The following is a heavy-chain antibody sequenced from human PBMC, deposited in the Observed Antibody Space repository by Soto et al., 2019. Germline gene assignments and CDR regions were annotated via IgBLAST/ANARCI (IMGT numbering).Heavy chain of an antibody. CDR2: IYSGHTT. D-gene: IGHD3-3*01. Sequence: HPGGSLRLSCVASGFIVSSNQMSWVRQAPGKGLEWVSVIYSGHTTYYADSVEGRFTISRDDSKNTLYLQVNSLRVEDTAVYYCVRGPSDHKLRLVEWPYGDYWGQGAQVTVSS. J-gene: IGHJ4*02. CDR3: VRGPSDHKLRLVEWPYGDY. CDR1: GFIVSSNQ. V-gene: IGHV3-53*01.